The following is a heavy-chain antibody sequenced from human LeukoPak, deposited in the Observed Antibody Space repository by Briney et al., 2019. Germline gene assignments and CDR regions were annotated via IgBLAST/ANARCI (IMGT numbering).Heavy chain of an antibody. CDR1: CYSFTSLG. CDR3: ARDQGEAAASVFAPFDY. CDR2: ISSYNGNS. Sequence: ASVKVSCKASCYSFTSLGINWVGQAPGQGLEGMGWISSYNGNSHYAHNLQGRLTKTTDTSTSTAYMELRTLRSDDTAVYYCARDQGEAAASVFAPFDYWGQGTLVTVSS. D-gene: IGHD6-13*01. V-gene: IGHV1-18*01. J-gene: IGHJ4*02.